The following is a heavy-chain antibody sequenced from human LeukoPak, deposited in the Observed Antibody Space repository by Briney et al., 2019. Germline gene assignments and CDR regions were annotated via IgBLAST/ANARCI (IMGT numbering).Heavy chain of an antibody. CDR1: GGSFSGYY. CDR3: ARDTAMGFDY. Sequence: PSETLSLTCAVYGGSFSGYYWSWIRQPAGKGLEWIGRIYTSGSTNYNPSLKSRVTMSVDTSKNQFSLKLSSVTAADTAVYYCARDTAMGFDYWGQGTLVTVSS. V-gene: IGHV4-4*07. D-gene: IGHD5-18*01. J-gene: IGHJ4*02. CDR2: IYTSGST.